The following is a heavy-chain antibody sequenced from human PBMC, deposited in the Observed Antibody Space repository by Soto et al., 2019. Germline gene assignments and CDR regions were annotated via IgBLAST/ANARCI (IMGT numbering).Heavy chain of an antibody. V-gene: IGHV5-51*01. J-gene: IGHJ4*02. CDR3: ARRGYSYGFDY. Sequence: GESLKISCKGSGYSFTSYWIGWVRQMPGKGLEWMGIIYPGDSGIRYSPSFQGQVTISVDKSISTAYLQWSSLKASDTAMYYCARRGYSYGFDYWGQGTLVTVSS. CDR2: IYPGDSGI. D-gene: IGHD5-18*01. CDR1: GYSFTSYW.